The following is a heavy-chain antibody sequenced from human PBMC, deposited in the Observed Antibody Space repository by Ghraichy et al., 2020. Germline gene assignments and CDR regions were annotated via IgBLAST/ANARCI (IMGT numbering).Heavy chain of an antibody. CDR3: AMKYCSGGACYFDP. J-gene: IGHJ5*02. D-gene: IGHD2-15*01. V-gene: IGHV3-23*01. CDR1: GFTFSNYA. Sequence: GGSLRLSCAASGFTFSNYAMSWVRQAPGKGLEWVSIISDSGTSTYYADSVRGRFTISRDNSKNTLYLQMNSLRAEDTALYYCAMKYCSGGACYFDPWGQGTLFIVSS. CDR2: ISDSGTST.